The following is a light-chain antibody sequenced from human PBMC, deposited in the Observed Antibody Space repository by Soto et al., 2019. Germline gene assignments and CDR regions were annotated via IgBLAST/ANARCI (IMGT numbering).Light chain of an antibody. J-gene: IGKJ5*01. V-gene: IGKV3-15*01. Sequence: EILLTQSPATLSVSPGERVTLSCRASQSVRNKLAWYQQQPGQAPRVLIYDTSTRATGLPARFSGSGSGTDFTLTLSSLQSEDSAVYYCQQYNSWSAITFGQGTRLEIK. CDR2: DTS. CDR1: QSVRNK. CDR3: QQYNSWSAIT.